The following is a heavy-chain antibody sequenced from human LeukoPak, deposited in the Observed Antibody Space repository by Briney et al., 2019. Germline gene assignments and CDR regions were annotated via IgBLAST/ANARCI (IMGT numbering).Heavy chain of an antibody. J-gene: IGHJ6*03. CDR2: MNPNSGNT. D-gene: IGHD6-13*01. Sequence: GASVKVSCKASGYTFTSYDINWVRQATGQGLEWIGWMNPNSGNTGYAQKFQGRVTMTRNTSISTAYMELSSLRSEDTAVYYCAREGLEYSSSWYPYMDVWGKGTTVTVSS. CDR3: AREGLEYSSSWYPYMDV. CDR1: GYTFTSYD. V-gene: IGHV1-8*01.